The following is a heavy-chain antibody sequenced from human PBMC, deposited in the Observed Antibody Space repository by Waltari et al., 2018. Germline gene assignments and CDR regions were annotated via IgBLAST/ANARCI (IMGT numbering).Heavy chain of an antibody. CDR2: SNPTSCGT. CDR3: ARGGVGVAARPVDV. D-gene: IGHD6-6*01. CDR1: GYTFTGYY. V-gene: IGHV1-2*06. Sequence: QVQLVQSGAEVKKPGASVKVSCKASGYTFTGYYMHWVRQAPGQGLEWTGRSNPTSCGTNYAQKFQGRVTTTRDTSISTADMELSRLRSEYTAMYYSARGGVGVAARPVDVWGKGTTVTVSS. J-gene: IGHJ6*04.